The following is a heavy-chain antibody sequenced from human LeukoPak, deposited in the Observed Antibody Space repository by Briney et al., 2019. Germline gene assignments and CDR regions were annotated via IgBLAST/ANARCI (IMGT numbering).Heavy chain of an antibody. CDR1: GGSISSSNW. Sequence: PSGTLSLTCAVSGGSISSSNWWSWVRQPPGKGLEWIGEIYHSGSTNYNPSLKSRVTISVDKSKNQFSLKLSSVTAADTAVYYCAKYIAAAGTHYYYYMDVWGKGTTVTVSS. CDR2: IYHSGST. D-gene: IGHD6-13*01. V-gene: IGHV4-4*02. J-gene: IGHJ6*03. CDR3: AKYIAAAGTHYYYYMDV.